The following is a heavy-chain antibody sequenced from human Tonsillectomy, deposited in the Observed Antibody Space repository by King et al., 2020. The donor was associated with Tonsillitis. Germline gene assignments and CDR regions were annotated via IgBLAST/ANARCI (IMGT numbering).Heavy chain of an antibody. CDR1: GGSISSSSYY. J-gene: IGHJ4*02. V-gene: IGHV4-39*01. Sequence: LQLQESGPGLVKPSETLSLTCTVSGGSISSSSYYWGWIRQPPGKGLERIGSIYYSGSTYYNPSLKSRVTISVDTSKNQFSLKLSSVTAADTAVYYCARHLYSGSFSFDYWGQGTLVTVSS. CDR2: IYYSGST. CDR3: ARHLYSGSFSFDY. D-gene: IGHD1-26*01.